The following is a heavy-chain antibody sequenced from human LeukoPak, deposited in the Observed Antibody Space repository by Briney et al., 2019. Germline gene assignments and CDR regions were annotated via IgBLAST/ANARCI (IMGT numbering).Heavy chain of an antibody. Sequence: PGGSLRLSCAASGFSFSGYVMHWVRQAPGKGLEWVAVISNDGTNKYYADSVKGRFTISRDNSKNTLYLQMNSLRAEDTAVYYCAKDAYYDFWSGTHSGFHDYWGQGTLVTVSS. CDR2: ISNDGTNK. J-gene: IGHJ4*02. V-gene: IGHV3-30-3*01. CDR3: AKDAYYDFWSGTHSGFHDY. CDR1: GFSFSGYV. D-gene: IGHD3-3*01.